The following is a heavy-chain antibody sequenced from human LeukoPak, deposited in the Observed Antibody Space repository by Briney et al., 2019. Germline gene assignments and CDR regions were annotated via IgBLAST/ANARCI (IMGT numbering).Heavy chain of an antibody. V-gene: IGHV4-30-2*01. CDR1: GGSISSGGYY. Sequence: PSETLSLTCTVSGGSISSGGYYWSWIRQPPGKGLEWIGDIYHSGSTYYNPSLKSRATLSVDKSKNQFSLKMNSVTAADTAMYYCARANFDTLTGWGHFDSWGQGTLVTVSS. J-gene: IGHJ4*02. CDR2: IYHSGST. D-gene: IGHD3-9*01. CDR3: ARANFDTLTGWGHFDS.